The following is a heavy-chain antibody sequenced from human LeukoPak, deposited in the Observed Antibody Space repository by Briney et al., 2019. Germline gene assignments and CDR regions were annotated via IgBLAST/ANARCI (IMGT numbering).Heavy chain of an antibody. CDR2: TYYRSKWYN. CDR1: GDSVSSNSAA. D-gene: IGHD6-13*01. Sequence: SQTLSLTCAISGDSVSSNSAAWNWIRQSPSRGLEWLGRTYYRSKWYNDYAVSVKSRITINPNTSKNQFSLQLNSVTPEDTAVYYCARDPAPHFIAAATHFDYWGQGTLVTVSS. V-gene: IGHV6-1*01. J-gene: IGHJ4*02. CDR3: ARDPAPHFIAAATHFDY.